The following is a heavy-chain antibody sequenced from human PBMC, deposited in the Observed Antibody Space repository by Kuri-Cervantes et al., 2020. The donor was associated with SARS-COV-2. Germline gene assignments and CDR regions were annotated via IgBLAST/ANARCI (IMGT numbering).Heavy chain of an antibody. J-gene: IGHJ4*02. CDR2: ISGSGSTI. D-gene: IGHD2-15*01. Sequence: GGSLRLSCAASGFTFSSSEMNWVRQAPGKGLEWVSYISGSGSTIYYADSVKGRFTISRDNAKNSLYLQMNSLRAEDTAVYYCASDVVAATYGQALDYWGQGTLVTVSS. CDR3: ASDVVAATYGQALDY. V-gene: IGHV3-48*03. CDR1: GFTFSSSE.